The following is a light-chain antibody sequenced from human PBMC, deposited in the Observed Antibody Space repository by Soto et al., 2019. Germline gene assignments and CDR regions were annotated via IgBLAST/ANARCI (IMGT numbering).Light chain of an antibody. Sequence: QSALTQPASVSGSPGQSITISCTGASSDVGSYNYVSWYQQYPGKAPKLMLFEVSARPSGVSNRFSGSKSGNTASLTISGLQAEDEADYYCSSYTSSSSLVFGTGTK. J-gene: IGLJ1*01. CDR2: EVS. CDR1: SSDVGSYNY. V-gene: IGLV2-14*01. CDR3: SSYTSSSSLV.